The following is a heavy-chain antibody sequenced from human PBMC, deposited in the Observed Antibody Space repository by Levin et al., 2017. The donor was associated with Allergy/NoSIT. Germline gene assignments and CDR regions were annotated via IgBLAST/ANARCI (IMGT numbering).Heavy chain of an antibody. D-gene: IGHD2/OR15-2a*01. CDR2: INWNGGST. V-gene: IGHV3-20*01. CDR3: ARQRCTMNIHDGFDI. CDR1: GFTFDDYG. J-gene: IGHJ3*02. Sequence: ASVKVSCAASGFTFDDYGMSWVRQAPGKGLEWVSGINWNGGSTGYADSVKGRLTISRDNAKNSLYLQMNSLRAEDTALYHCARQRCTMNIHDGFDIWGQGTMVIVSS.